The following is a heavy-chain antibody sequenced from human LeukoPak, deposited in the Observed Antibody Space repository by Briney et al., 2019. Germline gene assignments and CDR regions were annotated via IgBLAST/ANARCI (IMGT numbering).Heavy chain of an antibody. J-gene: IGHJ4*02. V-gene: IGHV3-23*01. D-gene: IGHD6-19*01. CDR2: ISDSGAYT. Sequence: GESLRLSCAASGCTFSNFAVSWVRQAPGKGLEWVSSISDSGAYTYYADSVKGRLTVSRDNSKKTIYLQMNSLRVDDTAVYFCAKGAQSSAVDYWGQATLVTVSS. CDR1: GCTFSNFA. CDR3: AKGAQSSAVDY.